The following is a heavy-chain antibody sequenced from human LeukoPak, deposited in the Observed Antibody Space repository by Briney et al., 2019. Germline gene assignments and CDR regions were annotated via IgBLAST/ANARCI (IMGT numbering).Heavy chain of an antibody. J-gene: IGHJ4*02. Sequence: PGRSLRLSCAASGFTFDDYAMHWVRQAPGKGLEWVSGISWNSVSIGYADSVKGRFTISRDNAKNSLYLQMNSLRAEDTALYYCAKDISGSGKYYFDYWGQGTLVTVSS. CDR2: ISWNSVSI. CDR1: GFTFDDYA. D-gene: IGHD3-10*01. V-gene: IGHV3-9*01. CDR3: AKDISGSGKYYFDY.